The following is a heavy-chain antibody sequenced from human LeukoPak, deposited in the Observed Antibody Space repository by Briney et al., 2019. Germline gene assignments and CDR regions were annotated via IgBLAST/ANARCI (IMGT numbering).Heavy chain of an antibody. J-gene: IGHJ6*02. CDR2: IWYDGSNK. CDR1: GFTFSSYG. Sequence: GRSLRLSCAASGFTFSSYGMHWVRQAPGKGLEWVAVIWYDGSNKYYADSVKGRFTISRDNSKNTLYLQTNSLRAEDTAVYYCARDSYGMDVWGQGTTVTVSS. V-gene: IGHV3-33*01. CDR3: ARDSYGMDV.